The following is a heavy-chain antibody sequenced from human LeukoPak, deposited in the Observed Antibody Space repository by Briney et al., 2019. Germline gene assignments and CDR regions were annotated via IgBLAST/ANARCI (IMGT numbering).Heavy chain of an antibody. D-gene: IGHD5-18*01. Sequence: SETLSLTCTVSGGSISSYYWSWIRQPPGKGLEWIGEINHSGSTNYNPSLKSRVTISVDTSKNQFSLKLSSVTAADTAVYYCARDQLWFSRAFDIWGQGTMVTVSS. CDR2: INHSGST. CDR3: ARDQLWFSRAFDI. V-gene: IGHV4-34*01. CDR1: GGSISSYY. J-gene: IGHJ3*02.